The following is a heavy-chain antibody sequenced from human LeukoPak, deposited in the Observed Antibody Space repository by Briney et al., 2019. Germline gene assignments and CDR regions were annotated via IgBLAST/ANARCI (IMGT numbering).Heavy chain of an antibody. CDR1: GGSISSYY. CDR2: INHSGST. D-gene: IGHD6-6*01. CDR3: ARTSSYSSSSGAYFDY. J-gene: IGHJ4*02. Sequence: PSETLSLTCTVSGGSISSYYWSWIRQPPAKGLEWIGEINHSGSTNYNPSLKSRVTISVDTSKNQFSLKLSSVTAADTAVYYCARTSSYSSSSGAYFDYWGQGTLVTVSS. V-gene: IGHV4-34*01.